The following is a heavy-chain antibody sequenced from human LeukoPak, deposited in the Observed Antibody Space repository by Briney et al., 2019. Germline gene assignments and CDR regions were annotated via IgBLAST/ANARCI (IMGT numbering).Heavy chain of an antibody. CDR2: ISGSGGFA. CDR3: AREDSGIYYFDF. CDR1: GFSFSSYT. V-gene: IGHV3-23*01. D-gene: IGHD1-26*01. J-gene: IGHJ4*02. Sequence: PGGSLRLSCAASGFSFSSYTMSWVRQAPGKGLEWVSAISGSGGFAYYADSVKGRFTISRDNSKNTLFLQMNSLRAEDTAVYYCAREDSGIYYFDFWGQGTLVTVSS.